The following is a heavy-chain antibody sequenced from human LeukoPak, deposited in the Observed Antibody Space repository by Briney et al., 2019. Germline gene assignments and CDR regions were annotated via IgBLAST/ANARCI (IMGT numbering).Heavy chain of an antibody. CDR3: ARVPRKIAAAGTGFGNWFDP. V-gene: IGHV1-2*02. J-gene: IGHJ5*02. Sequence: ASVKVSCKASGYTFTSYYMHWVRQAPGQGLEWMGWINPNSGGTNYAQKFQGRVTMTRDTSISTAYMELSRLRSDDTAVYYCARVPRKIAAAGTGFGNWFDPWGQGTLVTVSS. D-gene: IGHD6-13*01. CDR1: GYTFTSYY. CDR2: INPNSGGT.